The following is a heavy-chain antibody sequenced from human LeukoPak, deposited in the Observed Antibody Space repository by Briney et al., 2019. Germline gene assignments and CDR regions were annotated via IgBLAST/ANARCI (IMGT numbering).Heavy chain of an antibody. J-gene: IGHJ4*02. D-gene: IGHD3-3*01. CDR2: IRGSGVTT. CDR3: AKAGFWSGYYYSN. Sequence: GGSLRLSCAASGFTLSSYAMNWVRQAPGKGLEWVSVIRGSGVTTYYADSVKGRFTISRDNSNNTLYLQMNSLRAEDTAVYYCAKAGFWSGYYYSNWGQGTLVTVSS. CDR1: GFTLSSYA. V-gene: IGHV3-23*01.